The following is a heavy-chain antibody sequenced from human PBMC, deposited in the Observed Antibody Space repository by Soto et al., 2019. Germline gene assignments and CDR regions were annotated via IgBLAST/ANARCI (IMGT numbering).Heavy chain of an antibody. CDR1: GYTFTSYG. V-gene: IGHV1-18*01. CDR2: ISAYNGNT. Sequence: QVQLVQSGAEVKKPGASVKVSCKASGYTFTSYGISWVRQAPGQGLEWMGWISAYNGNTNYAQKLQGRVTMTTDTSTSTVYMELRSLTSDDTAVYYCARVSRSGYCSGGSCYFPYYFDYWGQGTLVTVSS. D-gene: IGHD2-15*01. J-gene: IGHJ4*02. CDR3: ARVSRSGYCSGGSCYFPYYFDY.